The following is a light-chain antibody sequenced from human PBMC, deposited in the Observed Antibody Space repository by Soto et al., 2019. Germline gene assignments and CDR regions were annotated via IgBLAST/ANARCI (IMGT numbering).Light chain of an antibody. CDR2: DVT. CDR1: SSDVGCFNY. Sequence: QSVLTQPASVSGSPGQSITISCTGTSSDVGCFNYVSWYQQHPGKAPKFLIFDVTNRPSGVSNRFSGSKSGNTASLTISGLQPEDEADYFCSSYTTTGALGVFGGGTKVTVL. J-gene: IGLJ3*02. CDR3: SSYTTTGALGV. V-gene: IGLV2-14*03.